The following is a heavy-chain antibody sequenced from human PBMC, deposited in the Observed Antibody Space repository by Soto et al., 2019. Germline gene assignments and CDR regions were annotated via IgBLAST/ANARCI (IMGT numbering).Heavy chain of an antibody. J-gene: IGHJ4*02. CDR3: ARSQYDFWSGPGRV. V-gene: IGHV1-8*01. CDR1: GYTFTSYD. D-gene: IGHD3-3*01. Sequence: WASVKVSCKASGYTFTSYDINWVRQATGQGLEWMGWMNPNSGNTGYAQKFQGRVTMTRNTSISTAYMELSSLRSEDTAVYYCARSQYDFWSGPGRVWGQGTLVTVSS. CDR2: MNPNSGNT.